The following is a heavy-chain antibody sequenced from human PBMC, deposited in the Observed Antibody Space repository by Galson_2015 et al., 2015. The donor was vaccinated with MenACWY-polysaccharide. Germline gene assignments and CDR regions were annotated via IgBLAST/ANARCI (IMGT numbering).Heavy chain of an antibody. CDR3: TKWSGYGDL. Sequence: CLRLSCAASGFTFSSYGLTWGRQAPGTGLEWVSGSSHNGDTHYADSVKGRFTISRDNSKNTLYLQMNSLGAEDTAVYYCTKWSGYGDLWGQGTLVTVSS. D-gene: IGHD3-3*01. CDR1: GFTFSSYG. CDR2: SSHNGDT. J-gene: IGHJ4*02. V-gene: IGHV3-23*01.